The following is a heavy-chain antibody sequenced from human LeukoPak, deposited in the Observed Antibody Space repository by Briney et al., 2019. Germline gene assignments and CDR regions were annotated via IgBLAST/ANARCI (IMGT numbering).Heavy chain of an antibody. J-gene: IGHJ4*02. CDR3: LTDEKYYDSSGYHYFDY. Sequence: GGSLRLSCAASGFTFSNAWMSWVRQAPGKGLEWVGRIKSKTDGGTTDYAAPVKGRFTISRDDSKNTVYLQMNSLKTEDTAVYYCLTDEKYYDSSGYHYFDYWGQGTLVTVSS. CDR1: GFTFSNAW. D-gene: IGHD3-22*01. CDR2: IKSKTDGGTT. V-gene: IGHV3-15*01.